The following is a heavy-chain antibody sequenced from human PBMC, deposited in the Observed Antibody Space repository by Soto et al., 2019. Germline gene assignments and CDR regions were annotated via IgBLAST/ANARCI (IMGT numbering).Heavy chain of an antibody. Sequence: GGALRLSCAASGFTFSSYAMTWVRQAPGKGLEYISAISGSGASTYYADSVKGRFTVSRDNSKNTLYLQMNSLRAEDTAVYYCAKDPYYDSSGYYGNWFDPWGQGTLVTVSS. D-gene: IGHD3-22*01. V-gene: IGHV3-23*01. J-gene: IGHJ5*02. CDR1: GFTFSSYA. CDR2: ISGSGAST. CDR3: AKDPYYDSSGYYGNWFDP.